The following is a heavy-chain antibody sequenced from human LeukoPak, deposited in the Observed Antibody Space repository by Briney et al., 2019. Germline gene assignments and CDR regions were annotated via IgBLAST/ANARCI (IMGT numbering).Heavy chain of an antibody. D-gene: IGHD3-22*01. Sequence: GGSLRLPCAAYGFTFSSYGMHWVRQAPGTGLEWVALIWYDGRNKYYADSVKGRFTISRDNSKNTLSLQLNSLRDEDTAVYYCARDGGSSGYHDALDIWGQGTMVTVSA. CDR2: IWYDGRNK. V-gene: IGHV3-33*01. J-gene: IGHJ3*02. CDR1: GFTFSSYG. CDR3: ARDGGSSGYHDALDI.